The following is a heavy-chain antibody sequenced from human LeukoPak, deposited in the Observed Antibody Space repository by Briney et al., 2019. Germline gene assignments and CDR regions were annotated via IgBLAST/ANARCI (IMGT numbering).Heavy chain of an antibody. D-gene: IGHD5-24*01. CDR3: AKVQDGSATWYEYFQH. V-gene: IGHV3-21*06. CDR1: GFTFSSYS. Sequence: RGSLRLSCAASGFTFSSYSMTWVRQAPGKGLEWVALITSGSVNKYYADSVKGRFTASRDNAQNSLFLRMDSLRAEDTAVYYCAKVQDGSATWYEYFQHWGQGTLVTVSS. J-gene: IGHJ1*01. CDR2: ITSGSVNK.